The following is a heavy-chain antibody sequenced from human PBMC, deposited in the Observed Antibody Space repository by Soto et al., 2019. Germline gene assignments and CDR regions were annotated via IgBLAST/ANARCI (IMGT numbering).Heavy chain of an antibody. CDR2: TYYMSKWYN. CDR1: GDSVSSNSAA. D-gene: IGHD6-13*01. Sequence: PSQPLSLTCAISGDSVSSNSAAWNWIRQSPSRGLEWLGRTYYMSKWYNDYAVSVKSRITINPDTSKNQFSLQLNSVTPEDTAVYYCARDLPRKYSSSWFYYYYYGMDVWGQGTTVTVSS. V-gene: IGHV6-1*01. CDR3: ARDLPRKYSSSWFYYYYYGMDV. J-gene: IGHJ6*02.